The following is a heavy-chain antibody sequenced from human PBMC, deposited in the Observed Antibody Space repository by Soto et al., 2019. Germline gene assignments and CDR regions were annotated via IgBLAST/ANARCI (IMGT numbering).Heavy chain of an antibody. CDR3: AVGGNDLSMDV. J-gene: IGHJ6*02. V-gene: IGHV1-46*01. Sequence: QVQLVQSGAEVKKPGASVKVSCKASGYTFTSYYMHWVRLAPGQGLEWMVIINPDGGGTSYAQQFQGRVIMTRDTSTSTVYREMSSLRSEDTAVYDCAVGGNDLSMDVWGQGPTVTVSS. CDR1: GYTFTSYY. CDR2: INPDGGGT. D-gene: IGHD1-1*01.